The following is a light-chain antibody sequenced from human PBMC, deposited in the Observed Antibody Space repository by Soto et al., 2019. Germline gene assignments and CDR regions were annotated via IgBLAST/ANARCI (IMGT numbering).Light chain of an antibody. V-gene: IGLV2-14*01. CDR2: DVS. CDR1: NREVGGYNY. J-gene: IGLJ2*01. Sequence: QSGLAQPASRSGAPGEAVPISSTGTNREVGGYNYVSWYQQHPGKAPKLMIYDVSNRPSGVSNRFSGSKSGNTASLTISGLQAEDEADYYCSSYTSSSTPVVFGGGTKVTVL. CDR3: SSYTSSSTPVV.